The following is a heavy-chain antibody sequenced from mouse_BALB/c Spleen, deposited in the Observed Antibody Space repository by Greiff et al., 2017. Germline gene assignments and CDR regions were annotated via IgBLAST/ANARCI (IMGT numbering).Heavy chain of an antibody. CDR1: GFTFSSYT. V-gene: IGHV5-6-4*01. CDR3: TRELTTVVADY. Sequence: EVQLVESGGGLVKPGGSLKLSCAASGFTFSSYTMSWVRQTPEKRLEWVATISSGGSYTYYPDSVKGRFTISRDNAKNTLYLQMSSLKSEDTAMYYCTRELTTVVADYWGQGTTLTVSS. D-gene: IGHD1-1*01. CDR2: ISSGGSYT. J-gene: IGHJ2*01.